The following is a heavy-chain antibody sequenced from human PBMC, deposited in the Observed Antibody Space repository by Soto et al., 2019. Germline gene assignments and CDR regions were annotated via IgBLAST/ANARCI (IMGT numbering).Heavy chain of an antibody. Sequence: QVQLQESGPGLVKPSETLSLTCTVSGGSISSYYWSWIRQPPGKGLEWIGYIYYSGSTNYNPSLKSRVTISVDTSKNQSSLKLSSVTAADTAVYYCAREGAARGYYYYGMDVWGQGTTVTVSS. CDR2: IYYSGST. CDR3: AREGAARGYYYYGMDV. V-gene: IGHV4-59*01. D-gene: IGHD3-16*01. CDR1: GGSISSYY. J-gene: IGHJ6*02.